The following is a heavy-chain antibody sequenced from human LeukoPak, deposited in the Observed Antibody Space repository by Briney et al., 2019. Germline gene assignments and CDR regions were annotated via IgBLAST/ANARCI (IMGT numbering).Heavy chain of an antibody. J-gene: IGHJ3*02. D-gene: IGHD4-17*01. CDR3: ARDGSGSGDYDAYDGFDI. V-gene: IGHV3-23*01. CDR2: ISGSGHNT. CDR1: GFTFSNYG. Sequence: GGTLRLSCAASGFTFSNYGMNWVRQAPGKGLEWVSAISGSGHNTYYADSVKGRFTISRDNSKNTLYLQMNSLRPEDTAVNYCARDGSGSGDYDAYDGFDIWGQGTLVTVSS.